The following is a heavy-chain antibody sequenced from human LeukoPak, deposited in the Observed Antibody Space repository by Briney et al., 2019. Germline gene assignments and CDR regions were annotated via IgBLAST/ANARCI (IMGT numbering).Heavy chain of an antibody. V-gene: IGHV1-2*02. D-gene: IGHD2-2*01. CDR2: INPKNGDT. CDR3: ARDPPAYPCTSTRCYPEVDY. J-gene: IGHJ4*02. CDR1: GYTFTGNY. Sequence: GASVEVSCKASGYTFTGNYIHWVRQAPGQGLEWMGWINPKNGDTNSAQTFQGRVTLTRDTSISTAYMELSSLKSDDTAVYYCARDPPAYPCTSTRCYPEVDYWGQGTLVTVSS.